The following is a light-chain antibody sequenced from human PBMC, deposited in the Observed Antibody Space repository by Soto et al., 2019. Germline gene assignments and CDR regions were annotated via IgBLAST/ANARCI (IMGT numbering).Light chain of an antibody. CDR1: QGISSY. V-gene: IGKV1-9*01. CDR3: QQLNTYPALT. J-gene: IGKJ4*01. Sequence: DIQLTQSPSFLSASVGDRVIITCRASQGISSYLAWYQQKPGKAPKLLIYAASTLQSGVPSRFSGSGSGTEFTLTISSLQPEDVATYYCQQLNTYPALTFGGGTKVEIK. CDR2: AAS.